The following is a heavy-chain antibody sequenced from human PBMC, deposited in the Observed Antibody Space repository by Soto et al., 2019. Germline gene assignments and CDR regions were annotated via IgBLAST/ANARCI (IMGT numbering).Heavy chain of an antibody. V-gene: IGHV1-69*01. Sequence: QVQLVQSGAEVKKPGSSVKVSCKASGGTFSSYAISWVRQAPGQGLEWMGGIIPIFGTANYAQKFQGRVTITADESTSAAYMELSSLRSEDTAVYYCASSSNYYDSSGYDYYYYGMDVWGQGTTVTVSS. CDR2: IIPIFGTA. CDR1: GGTFSSYA. J-gene: IGHJ6*02. D-gene: IGHD3-22*01. CDR3: ASSSNYYDSSGYDYYYYGMDV.